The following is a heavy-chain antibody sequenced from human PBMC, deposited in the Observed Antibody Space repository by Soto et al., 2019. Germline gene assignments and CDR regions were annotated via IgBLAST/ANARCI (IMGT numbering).Heavy chain of an antibody. J-gene: IGHJ4*02. Sequence: QVQLVQSGAEVKKPGSSVKVSCKASGGTFSSYAFNWVRQAPGQGPEWMGGIIPIFGTAKYARKFQGRVTISADESTSTAYMDLSSLRSEDTAVYFCVKLSPTATPVPYWGQGTLVTVSS. D-gene: IGHD3-10*02. CDR3: VKLSPTATPVPY. V-gene: IGHV1-69*12. CDR2: IIPIFGTA. CDR1: GGTFSSYA.